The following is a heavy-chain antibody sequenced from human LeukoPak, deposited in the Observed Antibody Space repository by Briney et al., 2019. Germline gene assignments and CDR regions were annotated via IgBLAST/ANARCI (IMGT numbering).Heavy chain of an antibody. Sequence: GGSLRLSCAASGFTFSEYWMHWVRQAPGKGLEWLAIIWYDGSNEYYADSVKGRFTISRDNSKNTLYLQMNSLRAEDTALYYCARGGMSARPDYWGQGTLVTVSS. CDR2: IWYDGSNE. D-gene: IGHD6-6*01. V-gene: IGHV3-33*08. J-gene: IGHJ4*02. CDR3: ARGGMSARPDY. CDR1: GFTFSEYW.